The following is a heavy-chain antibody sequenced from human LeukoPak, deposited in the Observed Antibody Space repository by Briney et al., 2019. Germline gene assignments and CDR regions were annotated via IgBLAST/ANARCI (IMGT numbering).Heavy chain of an antibody. CDR2: ISAYNGNT. CDR1: GYTFTSYG. CDR3: ARPQKLGLWYPAAHYYYYGMDV. V-gene: IGHV1-18*01. J-gene: IGHJ6*02. D-gene: IGHD5-12*01. Sequence: GASVKVSCKASGYTFTSYGISWVRQAPGQGLEWMGWISAYNGNTNYAQKLQGRVTMTTDTSTSTAYMELRSLRSDDTGVYYCARPQKLGLWYPAAHYYYYGMDVWGQGTTVTVSS.